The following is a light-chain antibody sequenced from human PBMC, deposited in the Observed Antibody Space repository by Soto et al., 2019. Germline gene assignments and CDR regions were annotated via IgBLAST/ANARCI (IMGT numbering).Light chain of an antibody. CDR1: QTISSQY. CDR2: GTS. Sequence: EIVLTQSPGTLSVSPGERATLSCRSSQTISSQYLAWYQQKHGQAPSLLIYGTSSRATGTPDRFSGSGSGTDFTLTISRREPEDSAIDYCQQYGSGTFGQGTKGEIK. CDR3: QQYGSGT. J-gene: IGKJ1*01. V-gene: IGKV3-20*01.